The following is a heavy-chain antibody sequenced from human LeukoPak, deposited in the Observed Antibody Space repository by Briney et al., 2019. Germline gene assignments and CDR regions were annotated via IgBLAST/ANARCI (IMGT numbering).Heavy chain of an antibody. V-gene: IGHV3-23*01. CDR1: GFTFSSYA. CDR2: ISGSGGST. J-gene: IGHJ4*02. CDR3: AKDRIVVVPAAIPFDY. Sequence: GGSLRPSCAASGFTFSSYAMSWVRQAPGKGLEWVSAISGSGGSTYYADPVKGRFTISRDNSKNTLYLQMNSLRAEDTAVYYCAKDRIVVVPAAIPFDYWGQGTLVTVSS. D-gene: IGHD2-2*02.